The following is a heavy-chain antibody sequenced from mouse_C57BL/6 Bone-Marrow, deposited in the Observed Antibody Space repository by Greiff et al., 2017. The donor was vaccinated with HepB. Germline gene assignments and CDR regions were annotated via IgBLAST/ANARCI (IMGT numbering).Heavy chain of an antibody. D-gene: IGHD4-1*01. J-gene: IGHJ2*01. Sequence: VQLQQSGPELVKPGASVKISCKASGYTFTDYYMNWVKQSHGKSLEWIGDINPNNGGTSYNQKFKGKATLTVDKSSSTAYMELRSLTSEDSAVYYCARVDWDVPSFDYWGQGTTLTVSS. CDR3: ARVDWDVPSFDY. CDR2: INPNNGGT. V-gene: IGHV1-26*01. CDR1: GYTFTDYY.